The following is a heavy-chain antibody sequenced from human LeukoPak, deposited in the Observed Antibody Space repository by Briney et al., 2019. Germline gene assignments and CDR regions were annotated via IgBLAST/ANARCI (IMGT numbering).Heavy chain of an antibody. J-gene: IGHJ4*02. V-gene: IGHV4-61*05. CDR3: ARYFSGKTLDY. D-gene: IGHD1-1*01. Sequence: PSETLSLTCIVSGGSIGSSSYYWGWIRQPPGKGLEWIGYIFRSGSANYNPSLKSRVTMSVDMSKNQFSLNLSSVSAADTAVYYCARYFSGKTLDYWGQGALVTVSS. CDR2: IFRSGSA. CDR1: GGSIGSSSYY.